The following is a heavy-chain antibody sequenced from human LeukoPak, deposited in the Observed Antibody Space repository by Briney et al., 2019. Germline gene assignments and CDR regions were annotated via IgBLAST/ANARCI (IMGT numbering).Heavy chain of an antibody. CDR3: ARSAGAVAGTWYFDY. V-gene: IGHV4-34*01. D-gene: IGHD6-19*01. CDR2: ISHSGST. Sequence: PSEILSLTCAVYGGSFSDYYRNWIRQPPGKGLEWVGEISHSGSTTYNPSLKSRVTISVDTSKNQFSLKLSSVTAADTAVYYCARSAGAVAGTWYFDYWGQGTLVTVSS. J-gene: IGHJ4*02. CDR1: GGSFSDYY.